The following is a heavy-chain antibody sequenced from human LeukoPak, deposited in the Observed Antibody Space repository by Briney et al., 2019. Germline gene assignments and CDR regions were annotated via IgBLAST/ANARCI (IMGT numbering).Heavy chain of an antibody. CDR1: GYSISSGYY. CDR3: ARETYYYDSSGYSTLDAFDI. J-gene: IGHJ3*02. V-gene: IGHV4-38-2*01. CDR2: IYHSGST. Sequence: NSSETLSLTCAVSGYSISSGYYWGWIRQPPGKGLEWIGSIYHSGSTYYNPSLKSRVTISVDTSKNQFSLKLSSVTAADTAVYYCARETYYYDSSGYSTLDAFDIWGQGTIVTVSS. D-gene: IGHD3-22*01.